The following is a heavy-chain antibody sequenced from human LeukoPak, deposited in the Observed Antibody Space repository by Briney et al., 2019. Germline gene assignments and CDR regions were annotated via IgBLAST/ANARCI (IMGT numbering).Heavy chain of an antibody. D-gene: IGHD6-13*01. CDR2: INPNSGGT. J-gene: IGHJ3*02. CDR3: ARQAAAGSNDAFDI. Sequence: GASVKVSCKASGYTFTGYYMHWVRQAPGQGLEWMGWINPNSGGTNYAQKFQGRVTMTRDTSISTAYMELSGLRSDDTAVYYCARQAAAGSNDAFDIWGQGTMVTVSS. V-gene: IGHV1-2*02. CDR1: GYTFTGYY.